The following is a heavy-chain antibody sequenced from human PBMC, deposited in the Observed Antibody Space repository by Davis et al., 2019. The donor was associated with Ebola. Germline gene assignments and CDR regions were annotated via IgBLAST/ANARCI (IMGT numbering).Heavy chain of an antibody. Sequence: ASVKVSCKASGYTFTSYGISWVRQAPGQGLEWMGWINPHNGNTNYAQNVQGRVTMTTDTSTSTAYMEVGSLRSDDTAVYYCARDIRWIAAAGSHYYYGMDVWGQGTTVTVSS. J-gene: IGHJ6*02. D-gene: IGHD6-13*01. CDR1: GYTFTSYG. CDR2: INPHNGNT. V-gene: IGHV1-18*04. CDR3: ARDIRWIAAAGSHYYYGMDV.